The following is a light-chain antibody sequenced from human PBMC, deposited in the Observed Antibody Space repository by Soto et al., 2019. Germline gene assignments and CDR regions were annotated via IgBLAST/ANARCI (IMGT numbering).Light chain of an antibody. CDR1: QSVSSN. J-gene: IGKJ4*01. Sequence: EIVLTQSPATLSLSPWERATLSCRASQSVSSNLAWYQQKPGQAPRLLIYGASTRATGIPARFSGSGSGTEFTLTISCLQSEDFATYYCQQYYSYPLTFGGGTKVDIK. V-gene: IGKV3-15*01. CDR3: QQYYSYPLT. CDR2: GAS.